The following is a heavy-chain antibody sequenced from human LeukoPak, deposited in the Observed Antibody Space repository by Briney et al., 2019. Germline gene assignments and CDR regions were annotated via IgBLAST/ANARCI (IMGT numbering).Heavy chain of an antibody. J-gene: IGHJ6*03. CDR3: ASTGSCSGGSCDSQPSYFYYMDV. CDR2: INPNSGGT. CDR1: GYTFTGYY. D-gene: IGHD2-15*01. V-gene: IGHV1-2*02. Sequence: ASVKLSCKASGYTFTGYYMHWERDAPGQGLRLMGRINPNSGGTTYAQPSQSRVTMTRDTSTSTAYMELSRLRSDDTAVYYCASTGSCSGGSCDSQPSYFYYMDVWGKGTTVTISS.